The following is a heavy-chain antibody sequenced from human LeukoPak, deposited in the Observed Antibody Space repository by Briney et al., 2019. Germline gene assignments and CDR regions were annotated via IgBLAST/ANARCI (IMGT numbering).Heavy chain of an antibody. Sequence: GGSLRLSCAASGFTLSSYGMHWVRQAPGKGLEWVAIISYVGSNKDYADSVKGRFTISRDNSKNTLYLQMNSLRAEDTAVYYCGRGQVGYSSGWGQGTLVTVSS. CDR3: GRGQVGYSSG. J-gene: IGHJ4*02. D-gene: IGHD6-19*01. V-gene: IGHV3-30*03. CDR2: ISYVGSNK. CDR1: GFTLSSYG.